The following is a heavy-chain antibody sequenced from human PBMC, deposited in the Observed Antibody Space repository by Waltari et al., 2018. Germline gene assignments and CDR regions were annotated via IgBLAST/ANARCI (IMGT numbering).Heavy chain of an antibody. D-gene: IGHD2-2*01. Sequence: EVQLVESGGGLIQPGGSLRLSCEASGVTFRNTYVTWVRQAPGKGLEWVSTIYSGFRTGYADSVKGRFTISTDNSKNTFLQMNSLRAEDTARYYCARGTCSSTACGLDYWGQGTLVTVSS. J-gene: IGHJ4*02. V-gene: IGHV3-53*01. CDR2: IYSGFRT. CDR3: ARGTCSSTACGLDY. CDR1: GVTFRNTY.